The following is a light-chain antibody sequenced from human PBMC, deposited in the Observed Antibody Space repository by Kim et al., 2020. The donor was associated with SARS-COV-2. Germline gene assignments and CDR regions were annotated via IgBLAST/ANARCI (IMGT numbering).Light chain of an antibody. CDR3: QQYDNLTYT. V-gene: IGKV1-33*01. J-gene: IGKJ2*01. CDR2: HTS. Sequence: DIQMTQSPSSLSASVGDRVTITCQASQDISNYLNWYQQKPGKAPKLLIYHTSNLETGVPSSFSGSGSRTDFTFTISSLQPEDIATYYWQQYDNLTYTFGQGTKLETK. CDR1: QDISNY.